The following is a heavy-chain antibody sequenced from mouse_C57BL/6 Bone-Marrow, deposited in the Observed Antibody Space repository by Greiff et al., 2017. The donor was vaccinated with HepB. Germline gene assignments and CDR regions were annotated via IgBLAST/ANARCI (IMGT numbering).Heavy chain of an antibody. CDR3: AVTTRFAY. J-gene: IGHJ3*01. CDR1: GYSITSGYY. V-gene: IGHV3-6*01. D-gene: IGHD2-1*01. CDR2: ISYDGSN. Sequence: EVKLMESGPGLVKPSQSLSLTCSVTGYSITSGYYWNWIRQFPGNKLEWMGYISYDGSNNYNSSLKNRISITRDTSKNQFFLKLNSVTTEDTATYYCAVTTRFAYWGQGTLVTVSA.